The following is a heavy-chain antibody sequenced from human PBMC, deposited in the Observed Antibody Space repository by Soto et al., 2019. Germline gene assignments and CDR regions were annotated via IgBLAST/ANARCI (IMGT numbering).Heavy chain of an antibody. CDR3: AGDRWSRTFPPGADYYYYYGMDV. D-gene: IGHD3-3*01. CDR2: IIHIFDTP. CDR1: GGTFSSYV. Sequence: QVQLVQSGAEVKKPGSSVKVSCRASGGTFSSYVLIWVRQAPGQGLEWMGGIIHIFDTPNYAQKFRGRLTLTADESTRTAYMELSSLRSEDTAVYYCAGDRWSRTFPPGADYYYYYGMDVWGQGTAVTVSS. J-gene: IGHJ6*02. V-gene: IGHV1-69*01.